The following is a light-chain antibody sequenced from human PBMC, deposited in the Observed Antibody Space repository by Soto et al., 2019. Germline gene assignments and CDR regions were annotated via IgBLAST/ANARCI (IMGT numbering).Light chain of an antibody. CDR1: SSDVGGYDY. Sequence: QSALTQPASVSASPGQSITISCSGSSSDVGGYDYVSWYQQHPGKAPKLVIYEVNNRPSGVSDRFSGSKSGNTASLTISGVQADDEADYYCSSYRDTSKLVFGPGTNVTVL. V-gene: IGLV2-14*01. J-gene: IGLJ1*01. CDR3: SSYRDTSKLV. CDR2: EVN.